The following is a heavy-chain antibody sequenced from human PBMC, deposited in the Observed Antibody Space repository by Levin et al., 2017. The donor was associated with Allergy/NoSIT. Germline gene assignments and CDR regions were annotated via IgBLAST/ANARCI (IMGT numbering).Heavy chain of an antibody. D-gene: IGHD3-9*01. CDR1: GFTFSDYY. V-gene: IGHV3-11*03. Sequence: GGSLRLSCAASGFTFSDYYMSWIRQAPGKGLEWVSYISSSSSYTNYADSVKGRFTISRDNAKNSLYLQMNSLRAEDTAVYYCATHYDILTGYYRGYWGQGTLVTVSS. J-gene: IGHJ4*02. CDR3: ATHYDILTGYYRGY. CDR2: ISSSSSYT.